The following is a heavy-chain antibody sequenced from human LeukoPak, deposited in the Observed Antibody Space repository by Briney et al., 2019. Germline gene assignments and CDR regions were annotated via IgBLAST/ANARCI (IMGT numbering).Heavy chain of an antibody. Sequence: PSETLSLTCAVYGGSFSGYYWSWIRQPPGKGLEWIGEINHSGSTNYNPSLKSRVTISVDTSKNQFSLKLSSGTAADTAVYYCAGGLPWGVTMVRGGPLFDYWGQGTLVTVFS. D-gene: IGHD3-10*01. V-gene: IGHV4-34*01. CDR3: AGGLPWGVTMVRGGPLFDY. J-gene: IGHJ4*02. CDR1: GGSFSGYY. CDR2: INHSGST.